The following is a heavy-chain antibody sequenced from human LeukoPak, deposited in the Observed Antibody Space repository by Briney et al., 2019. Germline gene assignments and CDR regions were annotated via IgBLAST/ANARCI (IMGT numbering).Heavy chain of an antibody. CDR3: ATQVAHGASFAH. D-gene: IGHD5-12*01. Sequence: GGSLRLSCAASGFTFSSYGMYWVRQAPGKGLEWVAFIPYDGSNKYYADSVKGRFTISRDNSKNTPYLQMNSLRAEDTAVYYCATQVAHGASFAHWGQGTLVTVSS. J-gene: IGHJ4*02. CDR1: GFTFSSYG. V-gene: IGHV3-30*02. CDR2: IPYDGSNK.